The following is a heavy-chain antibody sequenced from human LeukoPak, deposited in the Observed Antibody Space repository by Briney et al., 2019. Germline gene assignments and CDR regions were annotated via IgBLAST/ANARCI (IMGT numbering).Heavy chain of an antibody. CDR3: AKSGGSYKRTLYYFDY. V-gene: IGHV3-30*18. J-gene: IGHJ4*02. D-gene: IGHD1-26*01. Sequence: GGSLRLSCAASGFTFSSYGMHWVRQAPGKGLEWVAVISYGGSNKYYADSVKGRFTISRDNSKNTLYLQMNSLRAEDTAVYYRAKSGGSYKRTLYYFDYWGQGTLVTVSS. CDR1: GFTFSSYG. CDR2: ISYGGSNK.